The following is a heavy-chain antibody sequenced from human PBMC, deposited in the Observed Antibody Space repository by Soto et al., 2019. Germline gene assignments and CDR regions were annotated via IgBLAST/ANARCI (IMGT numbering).Heavy chain of an antibody. V-gene: IGHV4-4*02. D-gene: IGHD4-17*01. CDR3: ASKHDYGDYGRGAFDI. CDR1: SGSISSSNW. J-gene: IGHJ3*02. Sequence: QVQLQESGPGLVKPSGTLSLTCAVSSGSISSSNWWSWVRQPPGKGLEWIGEIYHSGSTNYNPSLKSRVTISVDKYKNQFSLKLSSVTAADTAVYYCASKHDYGDYGRGAFDIWGQGTMVTVSS. CDR2: IYHSGST.